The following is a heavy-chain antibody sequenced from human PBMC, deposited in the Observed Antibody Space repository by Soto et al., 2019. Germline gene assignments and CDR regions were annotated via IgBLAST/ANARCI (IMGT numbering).Heavy chain of an antibody. J-gene: IGHJ6*03. V-gene: IGHV3-23*01. CDR2: ISGSGGST. D-gene: IGHD5-18*01. Sequence: GGSLRLSCAASGFTFSSYAMSWVRQAPGKGLEWVSAISGSGGSTYYAESVKGRFTISRDNSKNTLYLQMNSLRAEDTAVYYCAKGRSYGYYYYYYMDVWGKGTTVTVSS. CDR3: AKGRSYGYYYYYYMDV. CDR1: GFTFSSYA.